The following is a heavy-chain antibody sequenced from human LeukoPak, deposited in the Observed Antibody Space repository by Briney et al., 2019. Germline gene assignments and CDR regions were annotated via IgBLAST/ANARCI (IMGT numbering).Heavy chain of an antibody. CDR3: ARAHRGYSYGYYYYYYGMDV. D-gene: IGHD5-18*01. CDR1: GGTFSSYA. V-gene: IGHV1-69*13. J-gene: IGHJ6*02. CDR2: IIPIFGTA. Sequence: ASVKVSCKASGGTFSSYAISWVRQAPGQGLEWMGGIIPIFGTANYAQKFQGRVTITADESTSTAYMELSSLGSEDTAVYYCARAHRGYSYGYYYYYYGMDVWGQGTTVTVSS.